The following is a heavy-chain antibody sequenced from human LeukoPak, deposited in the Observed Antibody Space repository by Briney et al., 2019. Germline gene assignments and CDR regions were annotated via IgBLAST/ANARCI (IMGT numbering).Heavy chain of an antibody. D-gene: IGHD1-7*01. CDR2: INSDGSTI. V-gene: IGHV3-74*01. J-gene: IGHJ4*02. CDR1: GFIFSSTW. Sequence: GGSLRLSCAGSGFIFSSTWMHWVRQAPGEGLVWVSRINSDGSTINYADSVKGRLTISRDNARNTLYLQMNSLRVEDTALYFCATAGNYRFDYWGQGTLVTVSS. CDR3: ATAGNYRFDY.